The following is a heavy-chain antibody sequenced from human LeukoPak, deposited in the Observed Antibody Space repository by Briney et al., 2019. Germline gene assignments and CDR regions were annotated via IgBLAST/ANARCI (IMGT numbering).Heavy chain of an antibody. CDR2: FDPSDSYT. D-gene: IGHD3-22*01. CDR3: ARHTYYYDSSGYYYVDY. CDR1: GYSITSYW. J-gene: IGHJ4*02. Sequence: GESLKISCKGSGYSITSYWISWVRQMRGKGLEWMGRFDPSDSYTNYSPSFQGHVTISADKSISTAYLQWSSLKASDTAMYYCARHTYYYDSSGYYYVDYWGQGTLVTVSS. V-gene: IGHV5-10-1*01.